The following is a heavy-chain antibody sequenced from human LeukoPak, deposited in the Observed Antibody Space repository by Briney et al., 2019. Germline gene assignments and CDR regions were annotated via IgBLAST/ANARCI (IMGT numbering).Heavy chain of an antibody. D-gene: IGHD3-10*01. V-gene: IGHV3-23*01. Sequence: GGSLRLSCAASGFTFSSYAMSWVRQAPGKGLEWVSAISGSGGSTYYAGSVKGRFTISRDNSKNTLYLQMNSLRAEDTAVYYCAKGSNSGITMVRGVIKSCFDYWGQGTLVTVS. CDR3: AKGSNSGITMVRGVIKSCFDY. CDR2: ISGSGGST. CDR1: GFTFSSYA. J-gene: IGHJ4*02.